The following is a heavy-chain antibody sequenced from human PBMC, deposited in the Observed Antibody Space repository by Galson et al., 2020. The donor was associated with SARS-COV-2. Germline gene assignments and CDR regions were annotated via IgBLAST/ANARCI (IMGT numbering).Heavy chain of an antibody. CDR3: AKDDYGDYGFVF. V-gene: IGHV3-9*01. CDR1: GFTFDDYA. CDR2: ISWNSGSI. Sequence: GGSLRLSCAASGFTFDDYAMHWVRQAPGKGLEWVSGISWNSGSIGYADSVKGRFTISRDNAKNSLYLQMNSLRAEDTALYYCAKDDYGDYGFVFWGQGTLVTVSS. D-gene: IGHD4-17*01. J-gene: IGHJ4*02.